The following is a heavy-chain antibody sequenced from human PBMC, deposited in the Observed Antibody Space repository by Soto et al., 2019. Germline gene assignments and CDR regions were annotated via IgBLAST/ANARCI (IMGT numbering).Heavy chain of an antibody. J-gene: IGHJ4*02. CDR3: ARGSYSSSWYAYFDY. V-gene: IGHV3-30-3*01. Sequence: QVQLVESGGGVVQPGRSLRLSCATSGFTFSTYAMHWVRQAPGKDLEWVAVISCDGGNIDYADSVRGRFTISRDNSQNALYLQTNSLRAEDTALYYCARGSYSSSWYAYFDYWGQGTLVTVSS. CDR1: GFTFSTYA. CDR2: ISCDGGNI. D-gene: IGHD6-13*01.